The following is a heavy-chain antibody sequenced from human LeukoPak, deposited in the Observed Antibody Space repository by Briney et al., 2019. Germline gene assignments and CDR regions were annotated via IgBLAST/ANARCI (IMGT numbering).Heavy chain of an antibody. CDR1: GGSISSYY. D-gene: IGHD2-2*03. CDR3: ARGSNDGYCSSTSCPYYFDY. V-gene: IGHV4-59*01. Sequence: PSETLSLTCTVSGGSISSYYWSWIRQPPGKGLEWIGYIYYSGSTNYNPSLKSRVTISVDTSKNQFSLKLSSVTAADTAVYYCARGSNDGYCSSTSCPYYFDYWGQGTLVTVSS. J-gene: IGHJ4*02. CDR2: IYYSGST.